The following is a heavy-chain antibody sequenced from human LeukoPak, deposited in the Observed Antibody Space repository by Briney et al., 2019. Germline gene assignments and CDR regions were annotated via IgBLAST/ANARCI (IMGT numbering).Heavy chain of an antibody. D-gene: IGHD3-22*01. J-gene: IGHJ4*02. CDR2: IYYSGST. Sequence: PSETLSLTCTVSGGSISSSSYHWGWIRQPPGKGLEWIGTIYYSGSTYYSPSLKSRVTISVDTSKNQFSLKLSSVTAADTAVYYCARRRYYDSSGYYLFDYWGQGTLVTVSS. CDR1: GGSISSSSYH. CDR3: ARRRYYDSSGYYLFDY. V-gene: IGHV4-39*07.